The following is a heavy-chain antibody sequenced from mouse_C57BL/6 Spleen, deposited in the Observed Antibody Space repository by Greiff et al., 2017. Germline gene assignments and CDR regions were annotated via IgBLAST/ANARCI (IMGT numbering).Heavy chain of an antibody. CDR1: GYTFTSYW. CDR3: AREGLAGNLYFDY. V-gene: IGHV1-59*01. J-gene: IGHJ2*01. D-gene: IGHD2-1*01. CDR2: IDPSDSYT. Sequence: QVQLQQPGAELVRPGTSVKLSCKASGYTFTSYWMHWVKQRPGQGLEWIGVIDPSDSYTNYNQKFKGKAKLTVDTSSSTAYMQLSSLTSEDSAVYYCAREGLAGNLYFDYWGQGTTLTVSS.